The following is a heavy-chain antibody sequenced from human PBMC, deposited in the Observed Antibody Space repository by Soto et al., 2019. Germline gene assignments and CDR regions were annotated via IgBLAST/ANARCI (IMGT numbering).Heavy chain of an antibody. J-gene: IGHJ4*02. V-gene: IGHV3-23*01. CDR3: AKVLGDDLQYCGGDCYFDY. CDR2: ISGSGGST. CDR1: GFTFSSYA. D-gene: IGHD2-21*01. Sequence: GGSLRLSCAASGFTFSSYAMSWVRQAPGKGLEWVSAISGSGGSTYYADSVKGRFTISRDNSKNTLYLQMNSLRAEDTAVYYCAKVLGDDLQYCGGDCYFDYWGQGTLVTVSS.